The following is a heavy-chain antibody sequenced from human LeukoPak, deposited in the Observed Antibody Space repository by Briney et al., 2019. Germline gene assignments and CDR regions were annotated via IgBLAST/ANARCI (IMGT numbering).Heavy chain of an antibody. Sequence: SETLSLTCTVSGGPFSSYYWSWIRQPAGKGLEWIGRIYTSGSPNYNPPLKSRVTMSVDRSKNQFSLKLSSVTAADTAVYYWARNGVSDAFDIWGQGTMVTVSS. J-gene: IGHJ3*02. CDR1: GGPFSSYY. CDR2: IYTSGSP. V-gene: IGHV4-4*07. CDR3: ARNGVSDAFDI. D-gene: IGHD2-8*01.